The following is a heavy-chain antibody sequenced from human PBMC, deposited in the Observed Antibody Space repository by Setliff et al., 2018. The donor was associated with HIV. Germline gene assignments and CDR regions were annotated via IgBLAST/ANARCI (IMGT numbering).Heavy chain of an antibody. CDR3: ARGGALTWTQPWPIDY. D-gene: IGHD2-2*01. CDR2: IHYSGTT. V-gene: IGHV4-59*11. CDR1: GESISSHF. J-gene: IGHJ4*02. Sequence: SETLSLTCNVYVSGESISSHFWSWIRQPPGKGLEWIGYIHYSGTTNYNPSLKSRVTMSIDTSKDQFSLILNSVTTADTAVYLCARGGALTWTQPWPIDYWGQGTLVTVSS.